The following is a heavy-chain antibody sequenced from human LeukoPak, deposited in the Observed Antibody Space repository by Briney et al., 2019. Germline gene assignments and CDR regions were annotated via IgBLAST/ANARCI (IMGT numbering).Heavy chain of an antibody. J-gene: IGHJ2*01. CDR1: GFTFSGYA. CDR2: ISGSGDST. D-gene: IGHD6-19*01. Sequence: GGSLRLSCAASGFTFSGYAMSWVRQAPGKGLEWVSGISGSGDSTYYADSVKGRFTISRDNFKNTLYLQVNSLRAEDTAVYYCAKGAAVAGWYFDLWGRGTLVTVSS. CDR3: AKGAAVAGWYFDL. V-gene: IGHV3-23*01.